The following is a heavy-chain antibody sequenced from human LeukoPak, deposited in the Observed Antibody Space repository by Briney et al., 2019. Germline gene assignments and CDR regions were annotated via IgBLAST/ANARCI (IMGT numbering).Heavy chain of an antibody. Sequence: ASVKVSCKASGYTFTNYGISWVRQAPGQGLEWMGWISAYNGNTNCAQKLQGRVTMTTDTSTSTAYMELRSLRSDDTAVYYCAREKRYSSGWYYFDYWGQGTLVTVSS. D-gene: IGHD6-19*01. CDR2: ISAYNGNT. CDR1: GYTFTNYG. J-gene: IGHJ4*02. V-gene: IGHV1-18*01. CDR3: AREKRYSSGWYYFDY.